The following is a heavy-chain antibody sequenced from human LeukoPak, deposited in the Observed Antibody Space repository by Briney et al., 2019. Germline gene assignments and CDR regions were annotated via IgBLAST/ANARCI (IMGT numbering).Heavy chain of an antibody. V-gene: IGHV7-4-1*02. CDR1: GYTFTSHA. D-gene: IGHD3-3*01. CDR3: ATVGYDYWSGYGNQNWFDP. CDR2: INTNTGNP. J-gene: IGHJ5*02. Sequence: ASVKVSCKASGYTFTSHAMNWVRQAPGQGLEWMGWINTNTGNPTYAQGFTGRFVFSLDTSVSTTYLQINSLKAEDTAVYYCATVGYDYWSGYGNQNWFDPWGQGTLVTVSS.